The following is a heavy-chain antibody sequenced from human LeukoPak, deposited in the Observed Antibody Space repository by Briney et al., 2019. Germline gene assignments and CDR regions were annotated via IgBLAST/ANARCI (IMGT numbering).Heavy chain of an antibody. CDR3: ARDDALVATGSFDY. Sequence: ASVKVSFKASGYTFTSYGINWVRQALGQGLEWMGWISAYNGKTNYAQKLQGRVTMTTDTSTSTAYIELRSLRSDDTAVYYCARDDALVATGSFDYWGQGTLVTVSS. J-gene: IGHJ4*02. CDR2: ISAYNGKT. D-gene: IGHD5-12*01. V-gene: IGHV1-18*01. CDR1: GYTFTSYG.